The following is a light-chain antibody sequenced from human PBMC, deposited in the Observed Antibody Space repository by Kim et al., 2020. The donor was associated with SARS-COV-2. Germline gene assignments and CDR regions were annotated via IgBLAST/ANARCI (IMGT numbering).Light chain of an antibody. J-gene: IGLJ2*01. V-gene: IGLV1-44*01. CDR2: SNN. CDR3: AAWDDSLNDKVV. CDR1: SANIGTNT. Sequence: QRVTITCSGSSANIGTNTVNWYQQLPGTAPKLLIYSNNRRPSGVPDRFSGSKPGTSASLAISGLQSEDEADYYCAAWDDSLNDKVVFGGGTQLTVL.